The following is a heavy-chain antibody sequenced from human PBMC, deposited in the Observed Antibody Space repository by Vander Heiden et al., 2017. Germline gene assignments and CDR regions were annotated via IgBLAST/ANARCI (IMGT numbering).Heavy chain of an antibody. CDR3: AKDLRVRGVIITHDAFDI. CDR2: ISGSGGRT. CDR1: GFTFSSSS. J-gene: IGHJ3*02. D-gene: IGHD3-10*01. V-gene: IGHV3-23*01. Sequence: EVQLLEAGGGVVQPGGSLRLSCAASGFTFSSSSVSWVRQAPGKGLEWVSAISGSGGRTYYADSVKGRFTMSRDNSKNTLYLQMNSLRAEDTAVYYCAKDLRVRGVIITHDAFDIWGQGTMVTVSS.